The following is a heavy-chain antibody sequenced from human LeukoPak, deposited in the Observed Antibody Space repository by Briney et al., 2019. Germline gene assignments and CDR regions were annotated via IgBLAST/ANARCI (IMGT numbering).Heavy chain of an antibody. J-gene: IGHJ6*03. CDR2: ISGSGDST. CDR1: GFTFRSYG. V-gene: IGHV3-23*01. Sequence: PGGTLRLSCAASGFTFRSYGMTWVRQAPGKGLEWVSAISGSGDSTYYADSVKGRFTISRDNSRNTLYLQMNSLRAGDTAVYYCAKCSGWFVRGKDYYYYYMDVWGKGTTVTVSS. CDR3: AKCSGWFVRGKDYYYYYMDV. D-gene: IGHD6-19*01.